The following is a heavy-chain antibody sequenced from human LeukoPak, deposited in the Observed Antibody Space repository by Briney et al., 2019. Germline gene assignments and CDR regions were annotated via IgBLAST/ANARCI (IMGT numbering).Heavy chain of an antibody. Sequence: PGGSLRLSCAASGFTFSSYAMSWVRQAPGKGLEWVSAISGSGGSTYYADSVKGRFTISRDNSKNTLYLQMNSLRAEDTAVYYCANARGYCSSTSCFDYWGQGTLVTVSS. D-gene: IGHD2-2*01. CDR2: ISGSGGST. J-gene: IGHJ4*02. CDR3: ANARGYCSSTSCFDY. V-gene: IGHV3-23*01. CDR1: GFTFSSYA.